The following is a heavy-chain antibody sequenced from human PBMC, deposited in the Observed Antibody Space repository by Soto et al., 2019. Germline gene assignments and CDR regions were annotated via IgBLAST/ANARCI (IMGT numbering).Heavy chain of an antibody. CDR2: IKSKSEGESA. CDR3: TTDQGGEVVVAY. Sequence: EVQLVESGGDLVKPGGSLTISCAASGFTFASAWMNWVRQPPGQVLAWVGRIKSKSEGESADYAAPVKGRFIISRDDSKSTVYLQMNSLKIEGAGVDYCTTDQGGEVVVAYWGQGPGVTVSS. V-gene: IGHV3-15*07. J-gene: IGHJ4*02. CDR1: GFTFASAW. D-gene: IGHD2-15*01.